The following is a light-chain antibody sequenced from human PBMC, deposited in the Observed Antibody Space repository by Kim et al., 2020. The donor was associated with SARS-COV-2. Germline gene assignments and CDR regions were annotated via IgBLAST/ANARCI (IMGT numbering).Light chain of an antibody. Sequence: ATIHCKSSQRVLYGSNNKNHLAWYQQKPGQPPNLVIYWASTRASGVPDRFSGSGSGTDFTLTISSLQADDVAVYYCQQYYSTPLTFGGGTKVDIK. CDR3: QQYYSTPLT. V-gene: IGKV4-1*01. J-gene: IGKJ4*01. CDR1: QRVLYGSNNKNH. CDR2: WAS.